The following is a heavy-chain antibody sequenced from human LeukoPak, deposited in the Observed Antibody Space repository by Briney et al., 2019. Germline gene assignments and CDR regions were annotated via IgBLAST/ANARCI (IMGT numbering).Heavy chain of an antibody. CDR1: GFTFSTFE. Sequence: GGSLRLSCSASGFTFSTFEMNWVRQAPGKGLEWISYISSNGGTIYYADSVKGRFTISRDNAKNSVYLQMYSLRVGDTAVYYCARESTFGDLDYWGQGTLVTVSS. CDR3: ARESTFGDLDY. D-gene: IGHD4-17*01. V-gene: IGHV3-48*03. J-gene: IGHJ4*02. CDR2: ISSNGGTI.